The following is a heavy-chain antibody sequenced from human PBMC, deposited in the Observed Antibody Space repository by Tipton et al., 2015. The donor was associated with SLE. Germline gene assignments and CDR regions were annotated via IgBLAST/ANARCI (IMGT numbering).Heavy chain of an antibody. J-gene: IGHJ4*02. CDR1: GGSISSGGYY. V-gene: IGHV4-31*03. D-gene: IGHD7-27*01. CDR3: AGVTGERSYFDY. CDR2: IYYSGST. Sequence: TLSLTCTVSGGSISSGGYYWSWIRQHPGKGLEWIGYIYYSGSTYYNPSLKSRVTISVDTSKNQFSLKLSPVTAADTAVYYCAGVTGERSYFDYWGQGTLVTVSS.